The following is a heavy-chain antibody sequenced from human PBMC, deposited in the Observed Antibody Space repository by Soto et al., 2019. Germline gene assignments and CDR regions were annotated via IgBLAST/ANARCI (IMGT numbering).Heavy chain of an antibody. CDR2: IYYSGST. CDR1: GGSISSYY. Sequence: QVQLQESGPGLVKPSETLSLTCTVSGGSISSYYWSWIRQPPGKGLEWIGYIYYSGSTNYNPSLKSRVTISVDTSKNQFSLKLSSVTAADTAVYYCARGLDLGYCSGDSCTHGFQHWGQGTLVTVSS. V-gene: IGHV4-59*01. D-gene: IGHD2-15*01. CDR3: ARGLDLGYCSGDSCTHGFQH. J-gene: IGHJ1*01.